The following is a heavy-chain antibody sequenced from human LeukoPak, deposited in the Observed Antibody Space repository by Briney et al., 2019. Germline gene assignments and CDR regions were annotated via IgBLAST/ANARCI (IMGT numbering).Heavy chain of an antibody. CDR3: TRERVVGALHFDY. CDR2: IRSKAYGGTT. D-gene: IGHD1-26*01. CDR1: GFTFGDYA. V-gene: IGHV3-49*03. Sequence: GGSLRLSCTASGFTFGDYAMSWFRQAPGKGLEWVGFIRSKAYGGTTEYAASVKGRFTISRDDSKSIAYLQMNSLKTEDTAVYYCTRERVVGALHFDYWGQGTLVTVSS. J-gene: IGHJ4*02.